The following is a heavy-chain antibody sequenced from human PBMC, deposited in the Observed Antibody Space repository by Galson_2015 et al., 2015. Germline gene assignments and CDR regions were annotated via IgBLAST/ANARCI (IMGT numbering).Heavy chain of an antibody. Sequence: PALVKPTQTLTLTCTFSGFSLSTSGVGVGWIRQPPGKALEWLALIYWDDDKRYSPSLKSRLTITKDTSKNQVVLTMTNMDPVDTATYYCAHRGPHGTVGATPYQNWFDPWGQGTLVTVSS. V-gene: IGHV2-5*02. J-gene: IGHJ5*02. CDR2: IYWDDDK. CDR3: AHRGPHGTVGATPYQNWFDP. D-gene: IGHD1-26*01. CDR1: GFSLSTSGVG.